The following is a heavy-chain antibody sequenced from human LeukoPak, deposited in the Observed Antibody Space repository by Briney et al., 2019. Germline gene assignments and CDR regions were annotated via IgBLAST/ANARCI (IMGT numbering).Heavy chain of an antibody. CDR1: GFTVSSYY. J-gene: IGHJ4*02. D-gene: IGHD3-10*01. CDR2: ISGSGGTT. V-gene: IGHV3-23*01. Sequence: GGSLRLSCAVSGFTVSSYYMSWARQAPGKGLEWVSAISGSGGTTYYADSVKGRFTISRDNSKNTLCLQMNSLRAEDTAVYYCANPGVDYYGSGNYYRPGFDFWGQGTLVTVSS. CDR3: ANPGVDYYGSGNYYRPGFDF.